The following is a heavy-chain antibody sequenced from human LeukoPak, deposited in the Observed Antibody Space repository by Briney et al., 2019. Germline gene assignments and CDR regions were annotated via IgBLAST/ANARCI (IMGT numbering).Heavy chain of an antibody. D-gene: IGHD3-10*01. CDR3: AKSGSYYGSTSG. J-gene: IGHJ4*02. V-gene: IGHV4-31*02. CDR1: GGSISSGGYY. Sequence: TPSQTLSLTCTVSGGSISSGGYYWRWIRQHPGKGLEWIGYSYYSGSTNYNPSLKSRVTISLDTSKNQFSLKLTSVTAADTAFYYCAKSGSYYGSTSGWGQGTLVTVSP. CDR2: SYYSGST.